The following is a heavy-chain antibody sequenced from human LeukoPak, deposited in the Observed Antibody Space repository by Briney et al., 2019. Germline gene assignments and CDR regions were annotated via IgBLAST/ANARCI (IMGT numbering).Heavy chain of an antibody. D-gene: IGHD3-22*01. CDR1: GFTVSSNY. J-gene: IGHJ4*02. CDR3: ARDPNQSYYDSSPPGY. V-gene: IGHV3-66*01. CDR2: IYSGGST. Sequence: GGSLRLSCAASGFTVSSNYMSWVRQAPGKGLEWVSVIYSGGSTYYADSVKGRFTISRDNSKNSLYLQMNSLRAEDTAVYYCARDPNQSYYDSSPPGYWGQGTLVIVSS.